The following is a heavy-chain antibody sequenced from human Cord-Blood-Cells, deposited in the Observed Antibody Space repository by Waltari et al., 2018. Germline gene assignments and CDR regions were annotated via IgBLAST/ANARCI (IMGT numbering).Heavy chain of an antibody. CDR1: GGSISSGGYS. CDR2: IYHSGST. Sequence: QLQLRESGSGLVKPSQTLSLTCAVSGGSISSGGYSWSWIGQPPGKGLEWIGYIYHSGSTYYNPSLKSRVTISVDRSKNQFSLKLSSVTAADTAVYYCARGRFLEWLLFDYWGQGTLVTVSS. V-gene: IGHV4-30-2*01. CDR3: ARGRFLEWLLFDY. J-gene: IGHJ4*02. D-gene: IGHD3-3*01.